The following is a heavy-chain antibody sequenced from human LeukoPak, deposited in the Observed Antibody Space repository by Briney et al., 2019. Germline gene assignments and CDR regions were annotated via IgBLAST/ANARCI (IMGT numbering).Heavy chain of an antibody. V-gene: IGHV1-3*01. CDR1: GYTFTSYA. Sequence: ASVKVSCKASGYTFTSYAMHWVRQAPGQRLEWMGWINAGNGNTKYSQKFQGRVTMTTDTSTSTAYMELRSLRSDDTAVYYCARELYNWFDPWGQGTLVTVSS. CDR3: ARELYNWFDP. J-gene: IGHJ5*02. CDR2: INAGNGNT.